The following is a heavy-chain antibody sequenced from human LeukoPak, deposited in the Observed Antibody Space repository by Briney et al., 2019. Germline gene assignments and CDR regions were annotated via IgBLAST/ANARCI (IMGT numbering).Heavy chain of an antibody. D-gene: IGHD3-10*01. CDR1: GFTFSNYD. Sequence: PGGSLRLSCAASGFTFSNYDMHWVRQAPGKGLEWVAFMWSDGSNRFYADSVKGRFTISRDNSKNTLYLQMNSLRAEDTAVYYCAKSLSSRGVIIPKTSRYFDSWGQGTLVTVSS. V-gene: IGHV3-30*02. J-gene: IGHJ4*02. CDR2: MWSDGSNR. CDR3: AKSLSSRGVIIPKTSRYFDS.